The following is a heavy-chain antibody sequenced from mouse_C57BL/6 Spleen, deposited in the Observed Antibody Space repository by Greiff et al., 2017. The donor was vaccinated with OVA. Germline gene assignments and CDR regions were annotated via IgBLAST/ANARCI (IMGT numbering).Heavy chain of an antibody. CDR1: GYTFTSYW. CDR2: IHPNSGST. Sequence: VQLQQPGAELVKPGASVKLSCKASGYTFTSYWMHWVKQRPGQGLEWIGMIHPNSGSTNYNEKFKSKATLTVDKSSSTAYMQLSSLTSEDSAVYYCAREGFFITLMDYWGQGTSVTVSS. CDR3: AREGFFITLMDY. J-gene: IGHJ4*01. D-gene: IGHD1-1*01. V-gene: IGHV1-64*01.